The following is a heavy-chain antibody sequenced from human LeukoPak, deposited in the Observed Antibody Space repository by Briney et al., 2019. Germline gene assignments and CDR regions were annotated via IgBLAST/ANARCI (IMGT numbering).Heavy chain of an antibody. Sequence: SETLSLTCTVSGGSINISDYYWGWIRQPPGKGLEWIGSMHYSGSTYYNPSLKSRVTISVDTSKNQFSLKLRSVTAADTAVYYCAGGGVPAALNWFDLWGKGTRVSVSS. CDR1: GGSINISDYY. CDR3: AGGGVPAALNWFDL. D-gene: IGHD2-2*01. CDR2: MHYSGST. V-gene: IGHV4-39*07. J-gene: IGHJ5*02.